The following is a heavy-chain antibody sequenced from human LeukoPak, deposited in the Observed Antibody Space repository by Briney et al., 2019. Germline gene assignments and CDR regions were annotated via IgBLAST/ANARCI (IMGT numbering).Heavy chain of an antibody. CDR2: ISWNSGVI. J-gene: IGHJ4*02. CDR1: GFTFDDYA. CDR3: TKAGLHGFDC. Sequence: PGGSLRLSCAASGFTFDDYAMHWVRQAPGKGLEWVSGISWNSGVIGYADSVKGRFTISRDNAKNSLYLQMNSLRPEDMAFYYCTKAGLHGFDCWGQGTLVTVSS. V-gene: IGHV3-9*03.